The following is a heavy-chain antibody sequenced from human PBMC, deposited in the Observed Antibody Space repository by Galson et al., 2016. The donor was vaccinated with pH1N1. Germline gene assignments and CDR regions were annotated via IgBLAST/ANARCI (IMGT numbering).Heavy chain of an antibody. CDR2: INAGNGNA. Sequence: SVKVSCKASGYTFTTYAIHWVRQAPGQRLEWMGWINAGNGNAKYLQKLQDRVTITRDTSATTAYMDLRSLRSEDTAVYYCGRDGLTMITFGVPGNYFDYWGQGTLVTVSS. CDR3: GRDGLTMITFGVPGNYFDY. J-gene: IGHJ4*02. D-gene: IGHD3-16*01. CDR1: GYTFTTYA. V-gene: IGHV1-3*01.